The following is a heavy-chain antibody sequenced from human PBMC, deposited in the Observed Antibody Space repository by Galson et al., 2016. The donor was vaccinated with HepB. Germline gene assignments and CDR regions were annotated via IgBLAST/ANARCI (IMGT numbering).Heavy chain of an antibody. Sequence: ETLSLTCTVSGGSVSSVTYYWSWVRQPPGMGLEWIGYIYNSGSTNYNPSLKSRVTISVDTSKDQFSLKLNSVTAADTAMYYCARLVYYGSGSYWYFDLWGRGTLVTVSS. J-gene: IGHJ2*01. CDR1: GGSVSSVTYY. CDR3: ARLVYYGSGSYWYFDL. V-gene: IGHV4-61*01. CDR2: IYNSGST. D-gene: IGHD3-10*01.